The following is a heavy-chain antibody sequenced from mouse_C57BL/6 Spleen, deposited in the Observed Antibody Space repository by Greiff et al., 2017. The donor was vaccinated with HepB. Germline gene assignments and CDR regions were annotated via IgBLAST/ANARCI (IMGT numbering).Heavy chain of an antibody. CDR3: ATNWRFAY. Sequence: EVQLQQSGPGLVKPSQSLSLTCSVTGYSITSGYYWNWIRQFPGNKLEWMGYISYDGSNNYNPSLKNRISITRDTSKNQFFLKLNSVTTEDTATYYCATNWRFAYWGQGTLVTVSA. V-gene: IGHV3-6*01. D-gene: IGHD4-1*02. CDR2: ISYDGSN. CDR1: GYSITSGYY. J-gene: IGHJ3*01.